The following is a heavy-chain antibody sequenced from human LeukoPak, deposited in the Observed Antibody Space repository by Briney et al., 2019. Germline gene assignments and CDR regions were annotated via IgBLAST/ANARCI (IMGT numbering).Heavy chain of an antibody. CDR2: IYSGGST. CDR3: ARGRSYVDY. V-gene: IGHV3-53*01. CDR1: GFTFSSNY. J-gene: IGHJ4*02. D-gene: IGHD3-16*01. Sequence: PGGSLRLSCAASGFTFSSNYMSWVRQAPGKGLEWVSVIYSGGSTYYSDSVKGRCTISRDNPKNALYLQMNSLRAEDTAVYYCARGRSYVDYWGQGTLVTVSS.